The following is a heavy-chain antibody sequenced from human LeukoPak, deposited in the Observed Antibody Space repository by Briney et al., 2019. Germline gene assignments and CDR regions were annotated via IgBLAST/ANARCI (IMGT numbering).Heavy chain of an antibody. CDR1: AFTLSTYA. Sequence: GGSLRLSCAASAFTLSTYAMSWVRQAPGKGLEWVSGISAGKGNTYYADSVKGRFIISRDNSKNTLYLQMNSLRAEDTAVCYCAKDRGIISDYWGQGTLVTVSS. V-gene: IGHV3-23*01. J-gene: IGHJ4*02. D-gene: IGHD3-10*01. CDR3: AKDRGIISDY. CDR2: ISAGKGNT.